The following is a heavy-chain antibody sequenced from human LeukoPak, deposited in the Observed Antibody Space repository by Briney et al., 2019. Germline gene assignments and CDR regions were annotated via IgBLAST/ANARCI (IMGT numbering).Heavy chain of an antibody. CDR1: GDSISSRSYY. CDR3: ARAVGVREHIRPVNWFDP. D-gene: IGHD2-21*01. CDR2: IYYSGST. Sequence: PSETLSLTCTVSGDSISSRSYYWGWVRQPPGKGLGWIGDIYYSGSTYQNPPLKSRVTMSVDTSKTQFSLKLSSVTAADTAVYYCARAVGVREHIRPVNWFDPWGQGTLVTVSS. V-gene: IGHV4-39*01. J-gene: IGHJ5*02.